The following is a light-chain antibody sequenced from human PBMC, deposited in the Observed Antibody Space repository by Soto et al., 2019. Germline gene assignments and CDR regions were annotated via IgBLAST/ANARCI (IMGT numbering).Light chain of an antibody. CDR3: QKYNSATLA. CDR1: ESIRTW. Sequence: DIQMTQSPSTLSASVGDRVTITCRASESIRTWLAWYQNKPGKDPKFLIYDASTLESGVPSRFSGSGSGTEFNLTISRLQTEDVATYECQKYNSATLAFGPGTKVDIK. V-gene: IGKV1-5*01. J-gene: IGKJ3*01. CDR2: DAS.